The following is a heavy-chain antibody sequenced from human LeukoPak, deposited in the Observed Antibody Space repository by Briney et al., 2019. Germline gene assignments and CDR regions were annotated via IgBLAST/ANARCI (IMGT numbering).Heavy chain of an antibody. CDR3: ARRELGILYYFDF. J-gene: IGHJ4*02. D-gene: IGHD7-27*01. CDR1: GYSFTSYW. Sequence: GESLKISCKGSGYSFTSYWIGWARQMPGKGLEWTGIIYPGDSDTRYSPSFQGQVTISAGKSISTAYLQWSSLKASDTAMYYCARRELGILYYFDFWGQGTLVTVSS. V-gene: IGHV5-51*01. CDR2: IYPGDSDT.